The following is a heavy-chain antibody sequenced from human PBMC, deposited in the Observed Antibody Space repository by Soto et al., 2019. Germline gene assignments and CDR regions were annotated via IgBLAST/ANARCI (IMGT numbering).Heavy chain of an antibody. Sequence: QVQLVESGGGLVKPGGSLRLSCAASGFTFSDYYMSWIRQAPGKGLEWVSYISSSSSYTNYADSVKGRFTISRDNAKNTLYLKMNSQRAEDTAVYYCARVNSVGSGSSYGFYYYYGMDVWGQGTTVTVSS. V-gene: IGHV3-11*06. J-gene: IGHJ6*02. CDR1: GFTFSDYY. CDR3: ARVNSVGSGSSYGFYYYYGMDV. CDR2: ISSSSSYT. D-gene: IGHD6-13*01.